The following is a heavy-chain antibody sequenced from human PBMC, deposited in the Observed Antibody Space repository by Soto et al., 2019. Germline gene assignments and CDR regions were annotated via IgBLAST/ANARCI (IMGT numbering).Heavy chain of an antibody. D-gene: IGHD6-6*01. Sequence: PGGSLRLSCAASGLTFSSYSMNWVRQAPGKGLEWVSSISSSSSYIYYADSVKGRFTISRDNAKNSLYLQMNSLRAEDTAVYYCASLFGIAARQGYYYYYGMDVWGQGTTVTVSS. CDR1: GLTFSSYS. CDR3: ASLFGIAARQGYYYYYGMDV. V-gene: IGHV3-21*01. CDR2: ISSSSSYI. J-gene: IGHJ6*02.